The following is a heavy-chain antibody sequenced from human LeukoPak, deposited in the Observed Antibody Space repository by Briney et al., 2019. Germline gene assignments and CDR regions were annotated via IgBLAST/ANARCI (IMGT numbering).Heavy chain of an antibody. Sequence: PGGSLRLSCAASGFTFSNAWMSWVRQAPGKGLEWVGRIKSKTDGGTTDYAAPVKGRFTISRDDSKNTLYLQMNSLKTEDTAVYYCTTAYSSGWYYYYYYRMDVWGQGTTVTVSS. V-gene: IGHV3-15*01. CDR2: IKSKTDGGTT. CDR1: GFTFSNAW. D-gene: IGHD6-19*01. CDR3: TTAYSSGWYYYYYYRMDV. J-gene: IGHJ6*02.